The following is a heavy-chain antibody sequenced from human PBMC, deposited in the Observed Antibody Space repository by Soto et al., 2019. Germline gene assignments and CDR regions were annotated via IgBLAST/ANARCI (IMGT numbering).Heavy chain of an antibody. V-gene: IGHV3-9*01. Sequence: EVQLVESGGGLVQPGRSLRLSCAASGFTFDDYAMHWVRQAPGKGLEWVSGISRNSGSIGYADSVKGRFTISRDNAKNSLYLQMNSLRAEDTALYYCAKGRGDNGNYGWYFDLWGRGTLVTVSS. J-gene: IGHJ2*01. CDR2: ISRNSGSI. D-gene: IGHD1-7*01. CDR1: GFTFDDYA. CDR3: AKGRGDNGNYGWYFDL.